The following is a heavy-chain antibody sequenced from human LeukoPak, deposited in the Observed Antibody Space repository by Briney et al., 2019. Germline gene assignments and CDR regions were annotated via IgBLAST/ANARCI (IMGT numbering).Heavy chain of an antibody. Sequence: PSETLSLTCTVSGGSISSYYWSWIRQPPGKGLEWIGYIYYSGSTNYNPSLKSRVTISVDTSKNQFSLKLSSVTAADTAVYYCAGGGGAVPDVDYWGQGTLVTVSS. CDR2: IYYSGST. D-gene: IGHD6-19*01. J-gene: IGHJ4*02. V-gene: IGHV4-59*01. CDR1: GGSISSYY. CDR3: AGGGGAVPDVDY.